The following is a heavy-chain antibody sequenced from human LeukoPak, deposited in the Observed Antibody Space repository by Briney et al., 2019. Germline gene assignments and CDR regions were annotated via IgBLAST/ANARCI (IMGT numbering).Heavy chain of an antibody. CDR2: INPNSGGT. J-gene: IGHJ4*02. D-gene: IGHD3-22*01. V-gene: IGHV1-2*02. Sequence: GASVKVSCKASGDTFTNYYMHWVRQAPGQGLEWMGWINPNSGGTNYAQKFQGRVTMTRDTSISTAYMELSRLRSDDTAVYYCARDPDSSGYQTYFDYWGQGTLVTVSS. CDR3: ARDPDSSGYQTYFDY. CDR1: GDTFTNYY.